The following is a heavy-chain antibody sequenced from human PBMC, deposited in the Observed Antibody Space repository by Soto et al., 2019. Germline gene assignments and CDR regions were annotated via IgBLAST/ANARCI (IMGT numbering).Heavy chain of an antibody. D-gene: IGHD2-21*01. V-gene: IGHV2-5*02. Sequence: QITLKESGPPLVKPTQTLTLTCTFSGFSLSSSGVGVGWIRQPPGKALEWLTFIYWDDDKRYSPSLRSRLTITTHTSNTQVHLTLTNMDPVDTATHDCARRAVAGITYYFDSWGQGTLLTVSS. CDR2: IYWDDDK. CDR3: ARRAVAGITYYFDS. J-gene: IGHJ4*02. CDR1: GFSLSSSGVG.